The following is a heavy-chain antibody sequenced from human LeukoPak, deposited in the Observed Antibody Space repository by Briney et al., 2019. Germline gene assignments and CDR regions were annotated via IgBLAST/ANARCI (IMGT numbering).Heavy chain of an antibody. CDR3: AIRRGAYYDILTGYFPLDY. CDR1: GYTFTSYG. D-gene: IGHD3-9*01. CDR2: ISAYNGNT. Sequence: GASVKVSCKASGYTFTSYGISWVRQAPGQGLEWMGWISAYNGNTNYAQKLQGRVTMTTDTSTSTAYMELRSLSSDDTAVYYCAIRRGAYYDILTGYFPLDYWGQGTLVTVSS. J-gene: IGHJ4*02. V-gene: IGHV1-18*01.